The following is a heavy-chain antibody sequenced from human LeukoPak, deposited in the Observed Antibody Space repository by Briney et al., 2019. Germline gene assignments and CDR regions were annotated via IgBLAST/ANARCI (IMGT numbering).Heavy chain of an antibody. CDR1: GFTFSSYS. J-gene: IGHJ4*02. V-gene: IGHV3-21*01. CDR3: ARDPAIFGVDYYFDY. Sequence: GGSLRLSCAASGFTFSSYSMNWVRQAPGKGLEWVSSISSSSSYIYYADSVKGRFTISRDNAKNSLYPQMNSLRAEDTAVYYCARDPAIFGVDYYFDYWGQGTLVTVSS. D-gene: IGHD3-3*01. CDR2: ISSSSSYI.